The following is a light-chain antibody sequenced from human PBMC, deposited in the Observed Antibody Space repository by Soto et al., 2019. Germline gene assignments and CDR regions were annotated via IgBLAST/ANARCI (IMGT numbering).Light chain of an antibody. J-gene: IGKJ4*01. CDR2: DAS. Sequence: DIQMTQSPSTLSASVGDRVTITCRARQNINRWLAWYQQKPGKAPKLLIYDASSFESGVPSRFSGNGSGTEFTLTISSLQPEYFATYYCQQYNDYFGGGTKVEI. CDR3: QQYNDY. CDR1: QNINRW. V-gene: IGKV1-5*01.